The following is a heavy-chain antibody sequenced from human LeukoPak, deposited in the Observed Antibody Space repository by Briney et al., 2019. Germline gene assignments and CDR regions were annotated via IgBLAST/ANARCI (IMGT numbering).Heavy chain of an antibody. Sequence: GRSLRLSYASPIYTFRDYYMTWIPQASGRGLEWISYINGSSSDTKYADSVKGRFTISRDNAKNSLFLLMNSLRAEDTAVYYCARRGTTYCTVDSCHPNWFAPWGQGTLVTVSS. V-gene: IGHV3-11*03. D-gene: IGHD2-15*01. CDR2: INGSSSDT. CDR1: IYTFRDYY. J-gene: IGHJ5*02. CDR3: ARRGTTYCTVDSCHPNWFAP.